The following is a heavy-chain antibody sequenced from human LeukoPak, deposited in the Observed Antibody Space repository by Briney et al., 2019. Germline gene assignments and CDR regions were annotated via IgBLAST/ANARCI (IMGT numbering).Heavy chain of an antibody. CDR3: ARDGWWDPNRHAFDL. V-gene: IGHV1-18*01. J-gene: IGHJ3*01. CDR1: GYTFTSYG. Sequence: GASVKVSCMASGYTFTSYGISWVRQAPGQGLEWMGWISGHNGNTNYAQNLQDRVTMTKDTSTNTAYMEVRSLRSDDTAVYYCARDGWWDPNRHAFDLWGQGTVVTVSS. CDR2: ISGHNGNT. D-gene: IGHD2-15*01.